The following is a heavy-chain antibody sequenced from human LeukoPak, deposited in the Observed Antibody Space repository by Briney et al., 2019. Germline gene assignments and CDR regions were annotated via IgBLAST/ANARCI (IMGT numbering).Heavy chain of an antibody. CDR1: GFTVSSNY. CDR3: AATYYDILTGYYLFDY. J-gene: IGHJ4*02. V-gene: IGHV3-53*01. CDR2: IYSGGST. Sequence: GGSLRLSCAASGFTVSSNYMSRVRQAPGKGLEWVSVIYSGGSTYYADSVKGRFTISRDNSKNTLYLQMNSLRAEDTAVYYCAATYYDILTGYYLFDYWGQGTLVTVSP. D-gene: IGHD3-9*01.